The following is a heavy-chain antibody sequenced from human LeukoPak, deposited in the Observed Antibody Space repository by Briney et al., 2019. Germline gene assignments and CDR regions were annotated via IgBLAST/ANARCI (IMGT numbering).Heavy chain of an antibody. V-gene: IGHV4-4*02. CDR1: GGSISSNNW. Sequence: SGTLTLTCAVSGGSISSNNWWGWVRQPPGKGLEWIGEIYHSGSPNYNPSLKSRVTISVDKSRNHFSLNLSSVTAADTAVYYCARVNINNWHSCDYWGEGTLVTVSS. CDR3: ARVNINNWHSCDY. D-gene: IGHD1-1*01. CDR2: IYHSGSP. J-gene: IGHJ4*02.